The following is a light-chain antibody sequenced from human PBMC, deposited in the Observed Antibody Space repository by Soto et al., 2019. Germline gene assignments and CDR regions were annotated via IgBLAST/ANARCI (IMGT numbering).Light chain of an antibody. CDR3: QQRSNWPPT. V-gene: IGKV3D-20*02. J-gene: IGKJ1*01. Sequence: EIVMTQSPATLSVSPGERATLSCRASQSVSSSYLAWYQQKPGQAPRLLIYDASNRATGIPARFSGSGSGTDFTLTISSLEPEDFAVYYCQQRSNWPPTFGQGTKVDI. CDR2: DAS. CDR1: QSVSSSY.